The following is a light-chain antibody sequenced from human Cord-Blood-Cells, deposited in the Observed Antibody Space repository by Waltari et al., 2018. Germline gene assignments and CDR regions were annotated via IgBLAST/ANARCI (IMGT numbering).Light chain of an antibody. Sequence: QSALTQPASVSRSPGQSLTLPCTGTSSDVGGSNYVSWSQQHPGKAPKLMIYDVSNRPSGVSNRFSGSKSGNTASLTISGLQAEDEADYYCSSYTSSSTLVFGGGTKLTVL. J-gene: IGLJ3*02. V-gene: IGLV2-14*01. CDR3: SSYTSSSTLV. CDR1: SSDVGGSNY. CDR2: DVS.